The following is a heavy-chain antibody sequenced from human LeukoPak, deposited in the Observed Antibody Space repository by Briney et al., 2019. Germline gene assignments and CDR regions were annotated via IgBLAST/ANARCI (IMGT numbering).Heavy chain of an antibody. Sequence: SETLSLTCAVYGGSFSGYYWSWIRQPPGKGLEWIGEINHSGSTNYNPSLKSRVTISVDTSKNQFSLKLSSVTAADTAVYYCARVGYYDILTGPCGPFDIWGQGTMVTVSS. V-gene: IGHV4-34*01. D-gene: IGHD3-9*01. CDR2: INHSGST. CDR3: ARVGYYDILTGPCGPFDI. J-gene: IGHJ3*02. CDR1: GGSFSGYY.